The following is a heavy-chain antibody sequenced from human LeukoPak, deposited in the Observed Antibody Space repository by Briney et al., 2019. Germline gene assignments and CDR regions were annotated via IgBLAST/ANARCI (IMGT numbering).Heavy chain of an antibody. CDR2: ISGSGGST. Sequence: PGGSLRLSCAASGFTFSSYAMSWVRQAPGKGLEWVSAISGSGGSTYYADSVKGRFTISRDNSKNTLYLQMNNLRAEDTAVYYCARGASYSSSWSPLFDYWGQGTLVTVSS. CDR1: GFTFSSYA. D-gene: IGHD6-13*01. J-gene: IGHJ4*02. V-gene: IGHV3-23*01. CDR3: ARGASYSSSWSPLFDY.